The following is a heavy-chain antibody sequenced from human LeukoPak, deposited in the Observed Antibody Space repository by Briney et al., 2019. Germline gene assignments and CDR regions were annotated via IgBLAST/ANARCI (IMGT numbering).Heavy chain of an antibody. D-gene: IGHD3-22*01. J-gene: IGHJ4*02. CDR2: ISSSSSTI. CDR1: GFTFSSYS. Sequence: GGSLRLSCAASGFTFSSYSMNWVRQAPGKGLEWVSYISSSSSTIYYADSVKGRFTISRDNAKNSLYLQMNSLRAEDTAVYYCARLGTTYYYDSSGYYYFDYWGQGTLVTVSS. CDR3: ARLGTTYYYDSSGYYYFDY. V-gene: IGHV3-48*01.